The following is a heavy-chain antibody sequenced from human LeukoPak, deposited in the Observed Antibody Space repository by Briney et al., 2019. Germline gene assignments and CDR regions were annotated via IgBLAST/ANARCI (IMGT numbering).Heavy chain of an antibody. CDR3: ARARNDYGDYVFDY. D-gene: IGHD4-17*01. CDR1: GFTFDDYG. V-gene: IGHV3-20*04. CDR2: INWNGGST. J-gene: IGHJ4*02. Sequence: GGSLRLSCAASGFTFDDYGMSWVRQAPGKGLEWVSGINWNGGSTGYADSVKGRFTISRDNAKNSLYLQMNSLRAGDTAVYYCARARNDYGDYVFDYWGQGILVTVSS.